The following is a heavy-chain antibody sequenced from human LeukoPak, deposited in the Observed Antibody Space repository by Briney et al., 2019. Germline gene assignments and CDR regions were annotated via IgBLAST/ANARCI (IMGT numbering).Heavy chain of an antibody. V-gene: IGHV3-7*03. J-gene: IGHJ4*02. Sequence: GGSLRLSCAASGFTFGKYWMSWVRQAPGKGLEWVANIKLDGSEKNYVDSVKGRFTISRDNTKNSLYLQMNSLRAEDTAVFYCARDQYDTWSRRGNFDSWGQGTLVIVSS. D-gene: IGHD3-3*01. CDR3: ARDQYDTWSRRGNFDS. CDR1: GFTFGKYW. CDR2: IKLDGSEK.